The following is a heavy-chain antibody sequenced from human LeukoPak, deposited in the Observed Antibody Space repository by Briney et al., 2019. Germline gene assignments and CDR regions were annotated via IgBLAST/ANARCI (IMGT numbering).Heavy chain of an antibody. CDR1: GDSISGGVYY. J-gene: IGHJ4*02. CDR3: ARDGSSSDTRGYSRGRIDY. D-gene: IGHD3-22*01. CDR2: IYYTGST. Sequence: SETLSLTCSVSGDSISGGVYYWSWIRQRPGKGLEWIGYIYYTGSTYYDPSLKSRVTMSIDTSNNQFSLRLKSVPAADTAVYYWARDGSSSDTRGYSRGRIDYWGQGTLITASS. V-gene: IGHV4-31*03.